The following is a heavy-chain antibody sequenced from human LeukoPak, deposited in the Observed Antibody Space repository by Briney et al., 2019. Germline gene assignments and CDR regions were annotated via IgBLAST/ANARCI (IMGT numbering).Heavy chain of an antibody. CDR3: ARDLYGGNSFDY. CDR1: GFPFTNTW. D-gene: IGHD4-23*01. J-gene: IGHJ4*02. Sequence: GGSLRLSCATSGFPFTNTWMNWVRQAPGKGLEWVAVISYDGSNKYYADSVKGRFTISRDNSKNTLYLQMNSLRAEDTAVYYCARDLYGGNSFDYWGQGTLVTVSS. CDR2: ISYDGSNK. V-gene: IGHV3-30-3*01.